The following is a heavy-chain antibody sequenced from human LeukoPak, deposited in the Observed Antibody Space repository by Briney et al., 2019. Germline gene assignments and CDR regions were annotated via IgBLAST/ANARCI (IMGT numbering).Heavy chain of an antibody. J-gene: IGHJ4*02. D-gene: IGHD6-13*01. CDR1: GDSISSNSAA. CDR2: TYYRSQWYN. CDR3: ASSIVAAGSLDY. V-gene: IGHV6-1*01. Sequence: SQTLSLTCAISGDSISSNSAAWHWIRQSPSRGLEWLGRTYYRSQWYNDYAVSVKSRITINPDTSKNQFSLQLNSVTPEDTAVYYRASSIVAAGSLDYWGQGTLVTASS.